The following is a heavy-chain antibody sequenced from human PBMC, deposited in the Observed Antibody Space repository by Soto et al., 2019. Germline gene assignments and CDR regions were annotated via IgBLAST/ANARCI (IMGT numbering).Heavy chain of an antibody. Sequence: PSETLSLTCTVSGGSISSSNYYWGWIRQPPGKGLEWIGSIYYSGSTYYNPSLKSRVTISVDTSKNQFSLKLSSVTAADTAVYYCARHYKPVPFDPWGQGTLVTVSS. CDR3: ARHYKPVPFDP. D-gene: IGHD1-1*01. J-gene: IGHJ5*02. V-gene: IGHV4-39*01. CDR1: GGSISSSNYY. CDR2: IYYSGST.